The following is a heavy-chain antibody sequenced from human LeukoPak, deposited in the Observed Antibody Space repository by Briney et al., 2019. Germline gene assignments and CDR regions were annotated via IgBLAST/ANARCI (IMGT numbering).Heavy chain of an antibody. CDR3: ARGDIVVVPADYVTFDY. J-gene: IGHJ4*02. Sequence: ASVKVSCKASGYTFTGYYMNWVRQAPGQGLEWLGRINPNAGGTNFAQSFQGRVTMTRDTSITTAYMELSRLRSDDTAVYYCARGDIVVVPADYVTFDYWGQGTLVTVSS. V-gene: IGHV1-2*06. CDR1: GYTFTGYY. D-gene: IGHD2-2*01. CDR2: INPNAGGT.